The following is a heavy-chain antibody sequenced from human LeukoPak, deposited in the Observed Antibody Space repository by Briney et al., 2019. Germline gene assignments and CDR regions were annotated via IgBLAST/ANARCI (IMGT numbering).Heavy chain of an antibody. J-gene: IGHJ4*02. CDR1: GGSISSGSYY. V-gene: IGHV4-39*07. CDR3: ARAYYDFWSGYYTPFDY. D-gene: IGHD3-3*01. CDR2: IYHSGST. Sequence: SETLSLTCTVSGGSISSGSYYWGWIRQPPGKGLEWIGSIYHSGSTYYNPSLKSRVTISVDTSKNQFSLKLSSVTAADTAVYYCARAYYDFWSGYYTPFDYWGQGTLVTVSS.